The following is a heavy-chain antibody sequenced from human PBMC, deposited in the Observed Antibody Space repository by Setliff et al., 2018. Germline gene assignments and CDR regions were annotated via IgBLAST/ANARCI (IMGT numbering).Heavy chain of an antibody. CDR1: GFGFSDAW. Sequence: GGSLRLSCVGSGFGFSDAWMTWVRQAPGKGLEWVGHIKSKAYGGTADYATAVKGRFSISRDDSKDTVFLQMNSLKTEDTGTYYCSTGSDGWWGQGILVTVSS. D-gene: IGHD2-15*01. CDR3: STGSDGW. J-gene: IGHJ4*02. CDR2: IKSKAYGGTA. V-gene: IGHV3-15*01.